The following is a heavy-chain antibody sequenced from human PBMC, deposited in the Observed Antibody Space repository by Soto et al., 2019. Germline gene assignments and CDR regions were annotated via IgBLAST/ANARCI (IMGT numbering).Heavy chain of an antibody. CDR1: GFTFSSHG. V-gene: IGHV3-30*03. CDR2: FSYDGINK. CDR3: AREQGYGWYRVADY. J-gene: IGHJ4*02. Sequence: QVQLVESGGGVVQPGGSLTLSCAASGFTFSSHGMHWVRLAPGRGLEWVAVFSYDGINKHYGDSVKGRFTISRDNSKNTVSLQMNSLRVEDKAVYYCAREQGYGWYRVADYWGQGTLVTVSS. D-gene: IGHD6-19*01.